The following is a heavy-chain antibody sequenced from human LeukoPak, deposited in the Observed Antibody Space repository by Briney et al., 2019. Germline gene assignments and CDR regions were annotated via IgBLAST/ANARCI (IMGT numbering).Heavy chain of an antibody. CDR3: ARADLSRSGFDY. J-gene: IGHJ4*02. CDR2: INHSGST. V-gene: IGHV4-34*01. CDR1: GGSFSGYY. Sequence: SETLSLTCAVYGGSFSGYYWSWIRQPPGKGLEWIGEINHSGSTNYNPSLKSRVTISVDTSKNQFSLKLSSVTAADTAVYYCARADLSRSGFDYWGQGTLVTVSS. D-gene: IGHD1-14*01.